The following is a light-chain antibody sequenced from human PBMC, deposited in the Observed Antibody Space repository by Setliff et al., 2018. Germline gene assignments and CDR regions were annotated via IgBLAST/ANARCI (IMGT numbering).Light chain of an antibody. CDR1: SSDVGSYDL. CDR3: NAYTSGTTYV. Sequence: QSVLTQPASVSGSPGQSITISCSGTSSDVGSYDLVSWYQQPPGKAPKLIIYGVSDRPSGVSNRFSGSKSGNTASLTISGLQTEDEADYYCNAYTSGTTYVFGTGTKVTVL. J-gene: IGLJ1*01. V-gene: IGLV2-14*03. CDR2: GVS.